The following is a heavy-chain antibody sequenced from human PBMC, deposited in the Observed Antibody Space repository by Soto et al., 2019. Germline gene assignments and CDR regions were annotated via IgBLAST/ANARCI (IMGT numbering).Heavy chain of an antibody. CDR3: ATTYGSGRQAFDY. V-gene: IGHV1-69*02. CDR2: TIPILSMS. Sequence: QVHLVQSGAELRKPGSSVRVSCKASGDTFNSYTINWVRQAPGLGLEWMGRTIPILSMSNYALKFQGRLTITADKSTSTAYMVLSSLRSEDTAIYYWATTYGSGRQAFDYWGQGALVTVSS. D-gene: IGHD3-10*01. CDR1: GDTFNSYT. J-gene: IGHJ4*02.